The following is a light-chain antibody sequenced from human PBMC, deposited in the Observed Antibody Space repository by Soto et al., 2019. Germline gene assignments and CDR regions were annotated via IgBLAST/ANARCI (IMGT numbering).Light chain of an antibody. CDR1: QSVSSSY. CDR3: QHYGSSLWT. CDR2: GAS. Sequence: EIVLTQSPGTLSASPGERATLSCRASQSVSSSYLAWYQQKPCQAPRLLIYGASRRSAGIPDRFSGSGSGTDFTLTISRLEPEDFAVYYCQHYGSSLWTFGQGTKVEIK. V-gene: IGKV3-20*01. J-gene: IGKJ1*01.